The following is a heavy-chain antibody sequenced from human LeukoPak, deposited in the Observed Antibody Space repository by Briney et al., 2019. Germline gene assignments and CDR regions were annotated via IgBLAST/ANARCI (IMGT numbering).Heavy chain of an antibody. J-gene: IGHJ3*02. V-gene: IGHV3-23*01. CDR1: GFTFSSYA. D-gene: IGHD3-10*01. CDR2: ISTTSLNT. Sequence: PGGSLRLSCAASGFTFSSYAMNWVRQAPGKGLQWVSVISTTSLNTYYADSVKGRFTISRDNSKNTLYLQMSSLRAEDTAVYYCARSRVALWSEDDAFDIWGLGTLVTVSS. CDR3: ARSRVALWSEDDAFDI.